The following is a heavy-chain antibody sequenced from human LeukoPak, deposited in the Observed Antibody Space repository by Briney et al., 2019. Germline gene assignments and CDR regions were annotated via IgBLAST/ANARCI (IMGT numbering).Heavy chain of an antibody. Sequence: GGSLRLSCAASGFTFSDYAMHWVRQAPGKGLEWVAVISKDGSDKYYPGSVRGRFTISRDNSKNTIYLQMDSLRAEDTAIYYCARDYWWNYDYWGQETLVTVSS. CDR3: ARDYWWNYDY. D-gene: IGHD1-7*01. CDR1: GFTFSDYA. CDR2: ISKDGSDK. V-gene: IGHV3-30-3*01. J-gene: IGHJ4*02.